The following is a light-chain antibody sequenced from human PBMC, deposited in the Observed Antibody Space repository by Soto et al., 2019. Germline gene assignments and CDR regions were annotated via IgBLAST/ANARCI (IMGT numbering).Light chain of an antibody. CDR2: AAS. V-gene: IGKV1-27*01. CDR1: QGISDY. Sequence: DIQMTQSPSSLSASVGDRVTITCRASQGISDYLAWYQQKPGKVPKLLIYAASTLQSGVPSRFSGSGSGTDFTLIISILQPEDVATYYCQKYDSAPQTFGQGTKVEIK. J-gene: IGKJ1*01. CDR3: QKYDSAPQT.